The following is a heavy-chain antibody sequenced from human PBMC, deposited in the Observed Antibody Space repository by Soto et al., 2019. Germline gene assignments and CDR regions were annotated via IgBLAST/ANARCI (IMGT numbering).Heavy chain of an antibody. J-gene: IGHJ1*01. V-gene: IGHV4-31*03. D-gene: IGHD6-19*01. CDR1: GGSVSGGVYY. CDR2: IYYSGST. CDR3: ARSSVAGAGYFQH. Sequence: QVQLQESGPGLVKPSQTLSLTCTVSGGSVSGGVYYWNWSRQHPEKGLEWIGYIYYSGSTYYNPSLRSRVNISADTSKNQFSLKLSSVTVADTAVYYCARSSVAGAGYFQHWGQGTQVSVSS.